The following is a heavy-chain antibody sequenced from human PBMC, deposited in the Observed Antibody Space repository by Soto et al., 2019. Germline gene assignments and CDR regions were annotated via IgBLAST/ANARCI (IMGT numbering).Heavy chain of an antibody. CDR2: IKQDGRDI. CDR3: AREGDGNCTTASCYNGWFDS. CDR1: GFIFSSYW. V-gene: IGHV3-7*01. D-gene: IGHD2-2*01. J-gene: IGHJ5*01. Sequence: EVQLVESGGGLVQPGGSLRLSCAASGFIFSSYWKSWVRQAPGKGLEWVANIKQDGRDIYYVDSVRGRFIVSRDNARNSLYLQMNSLRAEDTAVYFCAREGDGNCTTASCYNGWFDSWGQGTLVAVSS.